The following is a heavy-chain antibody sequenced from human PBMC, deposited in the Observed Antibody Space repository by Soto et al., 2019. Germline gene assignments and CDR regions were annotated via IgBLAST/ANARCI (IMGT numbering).Heavy chain of an antibody. D-gene: IGHD6-13*01. J-gene: IGHJ4*02. CDR2: ISGYNGYP. Sequence: ASVKVSCKTSGYILTNYGVAWVRQAPGQGLELVAWISGYNGYPKHTQKFQGRVTVTTDTTTRTGYMELRNLRSDDTAVYYCARASAGALYDFWGRG. V-gene: IGHV1-18*01. CDR3: ARASAGALYDF. CDR1: GYILTNYG.